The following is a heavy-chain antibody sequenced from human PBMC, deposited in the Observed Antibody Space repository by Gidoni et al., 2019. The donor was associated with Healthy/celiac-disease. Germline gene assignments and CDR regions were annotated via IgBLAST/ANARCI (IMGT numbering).Heavy chain of an antibody. V-gene: IGHV3-21*01. J-gene: IGHJ6*02. Sequence: EVQLVESGGGLVKPGGSLRLSCAASGFTFSSYSMNWVRQAPGKGLEWVSSISSSSSYIYYADSVKGRFTISRDNAKNSLYLQMNSLRAEDTAVYYCARGQGSEAMVMGNYGMDVWGQGTTVTVSS. CDR1: GFTFSSYS. D-gene: IGHD5-18*01. CDR3: ARGQGSEAMVMGNYGMDV. CDR2: ISSSSSYI.